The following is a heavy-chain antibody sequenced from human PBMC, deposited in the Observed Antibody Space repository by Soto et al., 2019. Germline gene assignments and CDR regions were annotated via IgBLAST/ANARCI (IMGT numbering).Heavy chain of an antibody. Sequence: PGESLKISCKASGFKFSTYWIAWVRQMPGKGLEFMGVVYPITSQTTYSPSFQGQVTISADKSINTAYLEWGGLKASDTAMYYCARLSTVLTVRNPSDLWGQGTLVTVSS. CDR1: GFKFSTYW. V-gene: IGHV5-51*01. D-gene: IGHD2-21*02. J-gene: IGHJ4*01. CDR2: VYPITSQT. CDR3: ARLSTVLTVRNPSDL.